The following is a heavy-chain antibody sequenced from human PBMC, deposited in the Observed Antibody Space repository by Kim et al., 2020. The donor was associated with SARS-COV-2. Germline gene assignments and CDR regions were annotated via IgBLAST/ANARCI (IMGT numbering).Heavy chain of an antibody. CDR2: IYYSGST. J-gene: IGHJ2*01. CDR1: GGSISSYY. Sequence: SETLSLTCTVSGGSISSYYWSWIRQPPGKGLEWIGYIYYSGSTNYNPSLKSRGTISVDTSKNQFPLKLSSVTAADTAVDYCARDHREGVKYTVYCYFDL. D-gene: IGHD1-26*01. CDR3: ARDHREGVKYTVYCYFDL. V-gene: IGHV4-59*01.